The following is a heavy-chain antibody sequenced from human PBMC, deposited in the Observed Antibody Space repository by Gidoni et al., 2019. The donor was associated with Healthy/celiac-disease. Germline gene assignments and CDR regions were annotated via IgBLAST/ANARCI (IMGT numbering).Heavy chain of an antibody. CDR1: GYTFTSYG. Sequence: QVQLVQSGAEVKKPGASVKVSCKASGYTFTSYGISWVRQAPGQGLEWMGWISADNGNTNYAQKRQGRVTMTTDTSTSTAYMELRSLRSDDTAVYYCARDYESDCGGDCSVDPWGQGTLVTVSS. D-gene: IGHD2-21*02. CDR2: ISADNGNT. J-gene: IGHJ5*02. CDR3: ARDYESDCGGDCSVDP. V-gene: IGHV1-18*01.